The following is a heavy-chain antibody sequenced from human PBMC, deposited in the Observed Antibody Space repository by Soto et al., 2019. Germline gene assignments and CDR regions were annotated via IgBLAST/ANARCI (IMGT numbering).Heavy chain of an antibody. D-gene: IGHD3-22*01. Sequence: GGSLRLSCAASGFTVSSNYMSWVRQAPGKGLEWVSVIYSGGSTYYADSVKGRFTISRDNSKKPLYLQMNGLRAEDTAVYYCARGERKTDSSGYSPYYYYGMDVWGQGTTVTVSS. CDR2: IYSGGST. CDR3: ARGERKTDSSGYSPYYYYGMDV. J-gene: IGHJ6*02. V-gene: IGHV3-53*01. CDR1: GFTVSSNY.